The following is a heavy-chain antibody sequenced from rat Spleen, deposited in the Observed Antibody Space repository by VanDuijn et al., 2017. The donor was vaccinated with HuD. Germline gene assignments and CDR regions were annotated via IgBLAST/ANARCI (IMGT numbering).Heavy chain of an antibody. CDR1: GFTFSNYY. CDR3: ARQDSSYRWYFDF. CDR2: ISTGGGST. J-gene: IGHJ1*01. V-gene: IGHV5-25*01. Sequence: EVQLVESGGGLVQPGRSMKLSCAASGFTFSNYYMAWVRQAPTKGLEWVASISTGGGSTNYRDSVKGRFTISRDNAKSTLYLQMNSLRSEDTATYYCARQDSSYRWYFDFWGPGTMVTVSS. D-gene: IGHD1-2*01.